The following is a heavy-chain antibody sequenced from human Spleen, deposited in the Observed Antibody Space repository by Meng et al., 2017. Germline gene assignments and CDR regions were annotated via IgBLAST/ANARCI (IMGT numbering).Heavy chain of an antibody. Sequence: GSLRLSCTVSGGSISSSSYYWGWIRQPPGKGLEWIGSIYYSGSTYYNPSLKSRVTISVDTSKNQFSLKLYSVTAADTAVYYCARVRSKWGSGPLDYWGQGTLVTVSS. D-gene: IGHD1-26*01. V-gene: IGHV4-39*07. CDR1: GGSISSSSYY. J-gene: IGHJ4*02. CDR2: IYYSGST. CDR3: ARVRSKWGSGPLDY.